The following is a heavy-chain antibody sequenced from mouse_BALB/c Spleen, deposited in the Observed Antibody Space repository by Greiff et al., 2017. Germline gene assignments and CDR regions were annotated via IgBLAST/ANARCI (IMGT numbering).Heavy chain of an antibody. V-gene: IGHV2-9*02. CDR3: ARDPLWSNYYAMDY. Sequence: VKLMESGPGLVAPSQSLSITCTVSGFSLTSYGVHWVRQPPGKGLEWLGVIWAGGSTNYNSALMSRLSISKDNSKSQVFLKMNSLQTDDTAMYYCARDPLWSNYYAMDYWGQGTSVTVSS. CDR2: IWAGGST. D-gene: IGHD1-1*02. J-gene: IGHJ4*01. CDR1: GFSLTSYG.